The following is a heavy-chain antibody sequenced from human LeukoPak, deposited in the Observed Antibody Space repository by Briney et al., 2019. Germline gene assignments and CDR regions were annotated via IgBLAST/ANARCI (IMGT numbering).Heavy chain of an antibody. CDR1: GFTFSSYA. J-gene: IGHJ4*02. V-gene: IGHV3-64*01. CDR3: ARGNTLTGYSRY. Sequence: GGPLRLSCAASGFTFSSYAMHWARQPPRKGLEYVSGISSNGGSTYYANSVKGRFTISRDNSKNTVYLQMGSLRAEEMAVYYCARGNTLTGYSRYWGQGTLVTVSS. CDR2: ISSNGGST. D-gene: IGHD3-9*01.